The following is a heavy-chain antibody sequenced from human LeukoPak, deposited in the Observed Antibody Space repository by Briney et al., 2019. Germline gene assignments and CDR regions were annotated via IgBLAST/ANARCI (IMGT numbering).Heavy chain of an antibody. J-gene: IGHJ3*02. V-gene: IGHV3-53*01. CDR1: GFTFSNYN. CDR2: IYSGGST. Sequence: GGSLRLSCAASGFTFSNYNMNWVRQAPGKGLEWVSVIYSGGSTYYADSVKGRFTISRDNSKNTLYLQMNSLRAEDTAVYYCARDRSRDIDYAFDIWGQGTIVTVSS. D-gene: IGHD5-12*01. CDR3: ARDRSRDIDYAFDI.